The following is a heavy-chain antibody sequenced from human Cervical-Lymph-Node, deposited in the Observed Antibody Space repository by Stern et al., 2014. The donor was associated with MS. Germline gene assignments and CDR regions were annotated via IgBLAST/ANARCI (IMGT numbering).Heavy chain of an antibody. D-gene: IGHD5-18*01. CDR3: ARVDTAMVTLYYYGMDV. V-gene: IGHV3-30-3*01. CDR2: ISYDGSNK. J-gene: IGHJ6*02. CDR1: GFTFSSYT. Sequence: QVQLVQSGGGVVQPGRSLRLSCAASGFTFSSYTMHWVRQAPGKGLEWVALISYDGSNKYYADSVKGRFTISRDNSKNTLYLQMNSLRAEDTAVYYCARVDTAMVTLYYYGMDVWGQGTTVTVSS.